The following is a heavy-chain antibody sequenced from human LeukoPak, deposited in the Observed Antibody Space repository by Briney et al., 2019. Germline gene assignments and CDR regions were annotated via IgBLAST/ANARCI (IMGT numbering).Heavy chain of an antibody. J-gene: IGHJ4*02. D-gene: IGHD5-24*01. V-gene: IGHV3-74*01. CDR2: INSDGSST. Sequence: GGSLRLSCAASGFTFSSYWMHWVRHAPGKGLVWVSRINSDGSSTSYADSVKGRFTISRDNAKNTLYLQMNSLRAEDTAVYYCARSMVTIPIPGGYWGQGTLVTVSS. CDR3: ARSMVTIPIPGGY. CDR1: GFTFSSYW.